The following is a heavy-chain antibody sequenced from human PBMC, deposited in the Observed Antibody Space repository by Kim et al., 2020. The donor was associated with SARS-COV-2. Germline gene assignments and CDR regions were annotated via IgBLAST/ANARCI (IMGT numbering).Heavy chain of an antibody. J-gene: IGHJ4*02. CDR3: ARVPLRIAAAIFDY. Sequence: SETLSLTCTVSGGSISSSSYYWGWIRQPPGKGLEWIGSIYYSGSTYYNPSLKSRVTISVDTSKNQFSLKLSSVTAADTAVYYCARVPLRIAAAIFDYWGQGTLVTVSS. CDR2: IYYSGST. CDR1: GGSISSSSYY. D-gene: IGHD6-13*01. V-gene: IGHV4-39*07.